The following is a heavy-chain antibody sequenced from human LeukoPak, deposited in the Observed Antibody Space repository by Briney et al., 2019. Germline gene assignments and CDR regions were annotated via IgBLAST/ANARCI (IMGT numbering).Heavy chain of an antibody. J-gene: IGHJ4*02. CDR3: AKSRARIAAAGYYFDY. D-gene: IGHD6-13*01. CDR2: ISSSGSTI. Sequence: GGSLRLSCAASGFTFSSYEMNWVRQAPGKGLEWVSYISSSGSTIYYADSVKGRFTISRDNSKNTLYLQMNSLRAEDTAVYYCAKSRARIAAAGYYFDYWGQGTLVTVSS. CDR1: GFTFSSYE. V-gene: IGHV3-48*03.